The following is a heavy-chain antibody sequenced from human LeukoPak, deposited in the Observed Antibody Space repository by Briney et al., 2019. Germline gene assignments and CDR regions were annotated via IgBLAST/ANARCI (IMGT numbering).Heavy chain of an antibody. CDR3: ARVPREGVRRWMHMDV. CDR2: ISSSGSII. CDR1: GFTFSSYE. J-gene: IGHJ6*03. Sequence: GGSLRLSCAASGFTFSSYEMNWVRQAPGKGLEWVSYISSSGSIIYYADSVKGRFTISRDNAKNSLYLQMNSLRAEDTAVYYCARVPREGVRRWMHMDVWGKGTTVTVSS. D-gene: IGHD4-23*01. V-gene: IGHV3-48*03.